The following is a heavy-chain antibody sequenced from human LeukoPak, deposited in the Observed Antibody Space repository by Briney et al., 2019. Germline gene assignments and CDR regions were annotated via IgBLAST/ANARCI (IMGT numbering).Heavy chain of an antibody. Sequence: PSDTLSLTCTVSGGSISSGSYYWSWIRQPAGKGLEWIGRIYTSGSTNYNPSLKSRVTISVDTSKNLFSLKLSSVTAADSDVYYCARVPSRSYYNSYYYYMDVWGKGTTLTVSS. CDR1: GGSISSGSYY. V-gene: IGHV4-61*02. CDR3: ARVPSRSYYNSYYYYMDV. J-gene: IGHJ6*03. CDR2: IYTSGST. D-gene: IGHD1-26*01.